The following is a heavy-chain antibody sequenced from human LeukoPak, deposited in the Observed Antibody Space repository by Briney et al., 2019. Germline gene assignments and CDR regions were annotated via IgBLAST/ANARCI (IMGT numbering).Heavy chain of an antibody. CDR3: ARVTYYENAFDI. D-gene: IGHD3-22*01. V-gene: IGHV3-48*02. CDR2: ISSSRSSK. CDR1: GFTFSDYS. Sequence: PGGSLRLSCAASGFTFSDYSMNWVRQAPGKGLEWVSFISSSRSSKYYTDSVKGRFTISRDHAKKFLFLQMNSLRDEDTAVYYCARVTYYENAFDIWGQGTMVTVSS. J-gene: IGHJ3*02.